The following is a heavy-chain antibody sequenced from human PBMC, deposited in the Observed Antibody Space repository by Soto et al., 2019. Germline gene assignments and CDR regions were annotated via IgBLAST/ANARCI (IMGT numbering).Heavy chain of an antibody. J-gene: IGHJ4*02. Sequence: XETLSLTCTVAGGSISSSSYYWGWIRQPPGKGLEWIGSIYYSGSTYYNPSLKSRVTISVDTSKNQFSLKLSSVTAADTAVYYCARHGMGATRYYFDYWGQGTLVTVSS. CDR1: GGSISSSSYY. V-gene: IGHV4-39*01. CDR3: ARHGMGATRYYFDY. CDR2: IYYSGST. D-gene: IGHD1-26*01.